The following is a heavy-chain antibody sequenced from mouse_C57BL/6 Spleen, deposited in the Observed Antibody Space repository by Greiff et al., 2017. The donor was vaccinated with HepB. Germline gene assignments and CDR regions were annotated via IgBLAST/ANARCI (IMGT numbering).Heavy chain of an antibody. Sequence: QVHVKQPGAELVKPGASVKMSCKASGYTFTSYWIIWVKQRPGHGLEWIGDIYPGSGSTNYNEKFKSKATLTVDTSSSTAYMQLSSLTSEDSAVYYCARHDYAMDYWGQGTSVTVSS. CDR2: IYPGSGST. CDR3: ARHDYAMDY. V-gene: IGHV1-55*01. CDR1: GYTFTSYW. J-gene: IGHJ4*01.